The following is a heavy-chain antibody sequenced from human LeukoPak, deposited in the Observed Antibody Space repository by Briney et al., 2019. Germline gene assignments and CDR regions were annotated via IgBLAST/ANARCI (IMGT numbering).Heavy chain of an antibody. Sequence: SETLSLTCAVYGGSFSGYYWSWIRQPPGRGLEWMGEINHSGSTNYNPSLKSRVTISVDTSKNQFSLKLSSVTAADTAVYYCARITRYYDILTGYHYYFDYWGQGTLVTVSS. J-gene: IGHJ4*02. D-gene: IGHD3-9*01. CDR2: INHSGST. V-gene: IGHV4-34*01. CDR3: ARITRYYDILTGYHYYFDY. CDR1: GGSFSGYY.